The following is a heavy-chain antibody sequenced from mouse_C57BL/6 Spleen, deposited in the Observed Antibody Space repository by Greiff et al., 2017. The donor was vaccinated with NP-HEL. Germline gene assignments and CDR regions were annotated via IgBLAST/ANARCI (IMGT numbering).Heavy chain of an antibody. CDR2: IYPGSGNT. J-gene: IGHJ2*01. CDR3: ARGTTVVGDYFDY. V-gene: IGHV1-76*01. Sequence: VQLQQSGAELVRPGASVKLSCKASGYTFTDYYINWVKQRPGQGLEWIARIYPGSGNTYYNEKFKGKATLTAEKSSSTAYMQLSSLTSEDSAVYFCARGTTVVGDYFDYWGQGTTLTVSS. CDR1: GYTFTDYY. D-gene: IGHD1-1*01.